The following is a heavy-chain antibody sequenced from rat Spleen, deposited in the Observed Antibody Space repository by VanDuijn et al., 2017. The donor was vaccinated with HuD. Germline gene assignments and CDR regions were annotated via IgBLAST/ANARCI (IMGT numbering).Heavy chain of an antibody. Sequence: EVQLVESGGRLVQPGNSLKLSCAASGFTFSDHAMAWVRQFPKKGLEWVAIIIYDGSGTFYRDSVKGRFTISRDNAKNTLYLQMNSPTSEDTATYYCSRGGYFRHWGQGVMVTVSS. CDR2: IIYDGSGT. J-gene: IGHJ2*01. CDR3: SRGGYFRH. CDR1: GFTFSDHA. D-gene: IGHD2-5*01. V-gene: IGHV5-17*01.